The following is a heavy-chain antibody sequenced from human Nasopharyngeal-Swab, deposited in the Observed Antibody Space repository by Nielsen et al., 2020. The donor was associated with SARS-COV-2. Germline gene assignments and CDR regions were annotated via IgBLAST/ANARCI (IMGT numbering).Heavy chain of an antibody. CDR1: GYTFTSYA. D-gene: IGHD3-22*01. J-gene: IGHJ3*02. CDR3: ARELESSGPLDAFDI. CDR2: INAGNGNT. Sequence: ASVKVSCKASGYTFTSYAMHWVRQAPGQRLEWMGWINAGNGNTKYSQKFQGRVTITRDTSASTAYMELSSLRSEDTAVYYCARELESSGPLDAFDIWGQGTMVTVSS. V-gene: IGHV1-3*01.